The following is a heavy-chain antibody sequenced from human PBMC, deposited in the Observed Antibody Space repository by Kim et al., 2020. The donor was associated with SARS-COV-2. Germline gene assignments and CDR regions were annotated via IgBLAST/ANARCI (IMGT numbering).Heavy chain of an antibody. J-gene: IGHJ5*02. V-gene: IGHV1-2*02. CDR1: EYTFSGYH. CDR2: INPKSGGT. Sequence: ASVKVSCKASEYTFSGYHIHWMRQAPGQGLEWMGWINPKSGGTNYAQKFQGRVTMARDTSISTAYMELIRLTSDDTAVYYCARDRGCSTSSCYTGGDWFDLWGQGSLVTVSA. CDR3: ARDRGCSTSSCYTGGDWFDL. D-gene: IGHD3-16*02.